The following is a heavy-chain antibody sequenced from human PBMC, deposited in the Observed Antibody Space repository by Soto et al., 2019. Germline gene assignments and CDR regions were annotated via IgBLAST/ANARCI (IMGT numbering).Heavy chain of an antibody. CDR3: ARDQVVAATDYYYYYMDV. D-gene: IGHD2-15*01. J-gene: IGHJ6*03. CDR2: ISAYNGNT. Sequence: QVQLVQSGAEVKKPGASVKVSCKASGYTFPSYGISWVRPAPGQGLEWMGWISAYNGNTNYAQKLQGRVTMTTDTSTSTAYMELRSLRSDDTAVYYCARDQVVAATDYYYYYMDVWGKGTTVTVSS. CDR1: GYTFPSYG. V-gene: IGHV1-18*01.